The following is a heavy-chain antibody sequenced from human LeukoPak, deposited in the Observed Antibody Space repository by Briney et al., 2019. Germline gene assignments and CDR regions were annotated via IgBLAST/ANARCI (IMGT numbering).Heavy chain of an antibody. CDR1: GYTFTGYY. D-gene: IGHD6-19*01. CDR3: ARDYVTQWLTYWWDY. V-gene: IGHV1-2*02. Sequence: GASVKVSCKAFGYTFTGYYMHWVRQAPGQGLEWMGWINPNSGGTNYAQKFQGRVTMTRDTSISTAYMELSRLRSDDTAVYYCARDYVTQWLTYWWDYWGQGTLVTVSS. J-gene: IGHJ4*02. CDR2: INPNSGGT.